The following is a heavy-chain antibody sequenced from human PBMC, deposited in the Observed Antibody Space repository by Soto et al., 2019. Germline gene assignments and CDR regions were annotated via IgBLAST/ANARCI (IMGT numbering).Heavy chain of an antibody. Sequence: XGPLLLSCAASGFTFSSYWMSWVRQAPGKGLEWVANIKQDGSEKYYVDSVKGRFTISRDNAKNSLYLQMNSLRAEDTAVYYCARDLYSNYYGMDVWGQGTTVTVSS. D-gene: IGHD4-4*01. CDR3: ARDLYSNYYGMDV. J-gene: IGHJ6*02. CDR1: GFTFSSYW. V-gene: IGHV3-7*03. CDR2: IKQDGSEK.